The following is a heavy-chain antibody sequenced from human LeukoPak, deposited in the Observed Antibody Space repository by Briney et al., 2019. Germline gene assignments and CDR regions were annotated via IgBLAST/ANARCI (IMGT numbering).Heavy chain of an antibody. CDR3: AFPGVGATPEAFDI. CDR2: IYYSGST. CDR1: GGSISSGGYY. V-gene: IGHV4-30-4*08. D-gene: IGHD1-26*01. Sequence: PSETLSLTCTVSGGSISSGGYYWSWIRQHPGKGLEWIGYIYYSGSTYYNPSLKSRVTISVDTSKNQFSLKLSSVTAADTAVYYCAFPGVGATPEAFDIWGQGTMVTVSS. J-gene: IGHJ3*02.